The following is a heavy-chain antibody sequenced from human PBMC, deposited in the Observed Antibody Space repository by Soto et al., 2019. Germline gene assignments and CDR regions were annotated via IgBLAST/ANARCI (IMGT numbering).Heavy chain of an antibody. Sequence: ASVKVSCKASGYTFTSYAMHWVRQSPGQRLEWMGWINAGNGNTKYSQKFQGRVTITRDTSASTAYMELSSLRSEDTAVYYCASWAAAGTTNYYYYYYGMDVWGQGTTVTVSS. V-gene: IGHV1-3*01. CDR3: ASWAAAGTTNYYYYYYGMDV. J-gene: IGHJ6*02. D-gene: IGHD6-13*01. CDR1: GYTFTSYA. CDR2: INAGNGNT.